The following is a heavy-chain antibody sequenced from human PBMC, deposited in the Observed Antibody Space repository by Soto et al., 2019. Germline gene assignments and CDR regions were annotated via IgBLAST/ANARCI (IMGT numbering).Heavy chain of an antibody. CDR2: INHSGST. D-gene: IGHD3-3*01. J-gene: IGHJ6*02. CDR3: ARWETIFGVVIHYGMDV. CDR1: GGSFSGYY. Sequence: SETLSLTSAGYGGSFSGYYWSWIRQPPWKGREWIWEINHSGSTNYNPSLKSRVTISVDTSKNQFSLKLSSVTAADTAVYYCARWETIFGVVIHYGMDVWGQGTTVTVSS. V-gene: IGHV4-34*01.